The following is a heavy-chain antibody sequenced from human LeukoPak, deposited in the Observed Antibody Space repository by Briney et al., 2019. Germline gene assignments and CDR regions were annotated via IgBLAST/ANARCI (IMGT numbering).Heavy chain of an antibody. CDR3: ALGSGSYDWWFDP. Sequence: ASVKVSCKASGYTFISYAMHWVRQAPGQRLEWMGWINAGNGNTKYSQKFQGRVTITRDTSASTAYMELSSLRSEDTAVYYCALGSGSYDWWFDPWGQGTLVTVSS. V-gene: IGHV1-3*01. CDR1: GYTFISYA. CDR2: INAGNGNT. J-gene: IGHJ5*02. D-gene: IGHD3-10*01.